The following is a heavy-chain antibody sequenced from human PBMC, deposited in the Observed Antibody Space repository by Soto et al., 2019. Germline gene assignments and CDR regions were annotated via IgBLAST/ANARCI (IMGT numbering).Heavy chain of an antibody. V-gene: IGHV4-34*01. Sequence: SSETLSLTCAVYGGSFSGYYWSWIRQPPGKGLEWIGEINHSGSTNYNPSLKSRVTISVDTSKNQFSLKLSSVTAADTAVYYCARAPHGYFDWLFYNYYFAYWGQGTLVTVSS. J-gene: IGHJ4*02. D-gene: IGHD3-9*01. CDR1: GGSFSGYY. CDR3: ARAPHGYFDWLFYNYYFAY. CDR2: INHSGST.